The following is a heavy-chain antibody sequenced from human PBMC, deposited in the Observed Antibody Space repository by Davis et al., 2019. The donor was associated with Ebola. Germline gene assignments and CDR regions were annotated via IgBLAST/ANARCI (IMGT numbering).Heavy chain of an antibody. V-gene: IGHV4-31*03. Sequence: MPSETLSLTCTVSGTSMNSGGYYWTWIRQHPGRGLEWIGYISYGGRTSYNPSLKSRITISEDTSKNQFSLKLSSVTAADTAVYYCAISNLWEVDSWGQGSLVTVSS. D-gene: IGHD1-26*01. CDR2: ISYGGRT. CDR1: GTSMNSGGYY. J-gene: IGHJ4*02. CDR3: AISNLWEVDS.